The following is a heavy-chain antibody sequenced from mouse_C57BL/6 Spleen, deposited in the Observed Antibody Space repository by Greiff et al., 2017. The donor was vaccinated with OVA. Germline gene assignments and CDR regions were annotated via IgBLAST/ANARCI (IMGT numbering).Heavy chain of an antibody. D-gene: IGHD2-4*01. Sequence: QVQLQQPGAELVKPGASVKMSCKASGYTFTSYWITWVKQRPGQGLEWIGDIYPGSGSTNYNEKFKSKATLTVDTSSSTAYMQLSSLTSEDSAVYYGASLYDYDGYYYAMDYWGQGTSVTVSS. CDR1: GYTFTSYW. CDR2: IYPGSGST. J-gene: IGHJ4*01. CDR3: ASLYDYDGYYYAMDY. V-gene: IGHV1-55*01.